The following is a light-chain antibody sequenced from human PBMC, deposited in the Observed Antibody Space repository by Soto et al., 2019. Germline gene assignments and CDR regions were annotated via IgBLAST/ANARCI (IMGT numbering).Light chain of an antibody. CDR1: KLGDKY. Sequence: SYELTQPPSVSVSPGQTASITCSGDKLGDKYACWYQQKPGQSPVVVIYQDSNRPSGITDRFSGSNSGNTATLTISGTQAIDEADYYCQAWDSSTVVFGGGTKLTVL. CDR2: QDS. J-gene: IGLJ3*02. V-gene: IGLV3-1*01. CDR3: QAWDSSTVV.